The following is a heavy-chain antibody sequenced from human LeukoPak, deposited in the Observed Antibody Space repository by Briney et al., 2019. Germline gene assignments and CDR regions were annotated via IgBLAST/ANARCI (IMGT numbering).Heavy chain of an antibody. Sequence: GGSLRLSCAASGFTFSSYAMSWVRQAPGKGLEWVSAISGSGGSTYYADSMKGRFTISRDNSKNTLYLQMNSLRAEDTAVYYCARRIVVVLAAILYFDYWGQGTLVTVSS. D-gene: IGHD2-2*01. J-gene: IGHJ4*02. CDR3: ARRIVVVLAAILYFDY. CDR1: GFTFSSYA. CDR2: ISGSGGST. V-gene: IGHV3-23*01.